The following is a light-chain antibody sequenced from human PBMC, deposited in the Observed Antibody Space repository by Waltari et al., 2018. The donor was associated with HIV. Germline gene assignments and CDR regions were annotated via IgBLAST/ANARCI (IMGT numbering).Light chain of an antibody. CDR3: CSFAGSYTLV. CDR1: TSDIGDYNY. CDR2: DVT. Sequence: QSALPQPRSVSGSPGQSVPIPCTGTTSDIGDYNYVSWYQQHPGKAPNLMIYDVTKRPSGVPDRFSGSKSGNTASLTISGLQAEDEAAYYCCSFAGSYTLVFGGGTKLTVL. V-gene: IGLV2-11*01. J-gene: IGLJ3*02.